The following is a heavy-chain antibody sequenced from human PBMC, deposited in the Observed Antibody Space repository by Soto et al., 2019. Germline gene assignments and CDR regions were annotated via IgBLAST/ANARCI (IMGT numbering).Heavy chain of an antibody. V-gene: IGHV4-59*01. J-gene: IGHJ5*02. CDR3: ARHVAPQLVRWFHP. D-gene: IGHD6-13*01. CDR2: IYYSGST. Sequence: ASETLSLTCTVSNGSIINYYWSWIRHPPGKGLEWIGFIYYSGSTNYNPYLKGRVTMSVDTSRNQLSLKLNSVTAADTAVYYCARHVAPQLVRWFHPWGQGTLVTV. CDR1: NGSIINYY.